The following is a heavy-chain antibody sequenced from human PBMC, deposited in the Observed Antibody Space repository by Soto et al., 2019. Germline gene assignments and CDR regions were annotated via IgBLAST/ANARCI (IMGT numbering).Heavy chain of an antibody. CDR1: GGSISSSSYY. D-gene: IGHD3-16*02. J-gene: IGHJ4*02. CDR2: IYYSGST. CDR3: ARPRDYDYIWGSYRLDYFDY. Sequence: QLQLQESGPGLVKPSETLSLTCTVSGGSISSSSYYWGWIRQPPGKGLEWIGSIYYSGSTYYNPSLKSRLTISVDTSKNQFSLKLSSVTAADTAVYYCARPRDYDYIWGSYRLDYFDYWGQGTLVTVSS. V-gene: IGHV4-39*01.